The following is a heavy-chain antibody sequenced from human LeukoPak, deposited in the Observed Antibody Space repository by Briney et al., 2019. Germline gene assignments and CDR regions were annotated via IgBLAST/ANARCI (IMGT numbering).Heavy chain of an antibody. Sequence: GGSLRLSCAASGFTFSSTAMTWVRQAPGKGLEWVANIKQDGSEKYYVDSVKGRFTISRDNAKNSLYLQMNSLRAEDTAVYYCARGTGSGWYWATYYYGMDVWGQGTTVTVSS. D-gene: IGHD6-19*01. CDR3: ARGTGSGWYWATYYYGMDV. V-gene: IGHV3-7*01. J-gene: IGHJ6*02. CDR1: GFTFSSTA. CDR2: IKQDGSEK.